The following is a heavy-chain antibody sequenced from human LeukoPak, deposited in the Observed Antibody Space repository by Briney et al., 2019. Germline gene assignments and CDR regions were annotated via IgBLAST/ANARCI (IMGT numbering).Heavy chain of an antibody. CDR1: GFTFSSYA. CDR3: ARDQLWSSIEGSSFDY. J-gene: IGHJ4*02. Sequence: GGSLRLSCAASGFTFSSYAMHWVRQAPGKGLEWVAVISYDGSNKYYADSVKGRFTISRDNSKNTLYLQMNSLRAEDTAVYYCARDQLWSSIEGSSFDYWGQGTLVTVSS. D-gene: IGHD5-18*01. CDR2: ISYDGSNK. V-gene: IGHV3-30-3*01.